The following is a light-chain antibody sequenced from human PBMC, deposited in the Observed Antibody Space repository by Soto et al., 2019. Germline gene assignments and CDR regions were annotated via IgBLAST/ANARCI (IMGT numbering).Light chain of an antibody. CDR3: HQYDNAPFT. J-gene: IGKJ3*01. V-gene: IGKV3-20*01. CDR1: QSLSSNY. CDR2: GAS. Sequence: EIVLTQSPGTLSLSPGERATLSCRASQSLSSNYLAWYQQRPGQSHRLLVYGASSRATGIPDRFSGSGFGTDFALTISRLEPEDSAVYYCHQYDNAPFTFGPGTRVGIK.